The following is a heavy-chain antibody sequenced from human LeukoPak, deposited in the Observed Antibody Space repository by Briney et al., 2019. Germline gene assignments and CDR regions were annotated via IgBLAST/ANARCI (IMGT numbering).Heavy chain of an antibody. CDR1: GFTFSTYS. V-gene: IGHV3-48*02. CDR2: ISISGSSI. CDR3: ARGAVQGVISLFDY. Sequence: GGSLGLSCAASGFTFSTYSMNWVRRAPGKGLEWVSYISISGSSIYYADSVKGRFTISRDNAKSSLYLQMNSLRDEDTAVYYCARGAVQGVISLFDYWGQGTLVTVSS. J-gene: IGHJ4*02. D-gene: IGHD3-10*01.